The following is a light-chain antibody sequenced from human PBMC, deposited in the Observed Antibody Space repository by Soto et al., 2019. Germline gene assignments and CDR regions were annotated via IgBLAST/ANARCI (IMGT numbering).Light chain of an antibody. CDR2: EAS. CDR3: SLYEGSSNV. J-gene: IGLJ1*01. Sequence: ALTQPPSVSGSPGQSVTISCTGTSTDFVSYNRVSWYQQPPGTAPKLIIYEASNRPSGVPDRFSGSKSGNTASLTISGLQAEEEADYYCSLYEGSSNVFGNGTKVTV. V-gene: IGLV2-18*01. CDR1: STDFVSYNR.